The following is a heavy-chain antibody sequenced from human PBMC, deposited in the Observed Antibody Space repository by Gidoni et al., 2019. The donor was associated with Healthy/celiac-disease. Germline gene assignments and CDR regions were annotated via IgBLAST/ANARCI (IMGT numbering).Heavy chain of an antibody. CDR3: ARLIVATTSRGYYMDV. D-gene: IGHD5-12*01. Sequence: GLEWIGEINHSGSTNYNPSLKSRVTISVDTSKNQFSLKLSSVTAADTTVYYCARLIVATTSRGYYMDVWGKGTTVTVSS. CDR2: INHSGST. J-gene: IGHJ6*03. V-gene: IGHV4-34*01.